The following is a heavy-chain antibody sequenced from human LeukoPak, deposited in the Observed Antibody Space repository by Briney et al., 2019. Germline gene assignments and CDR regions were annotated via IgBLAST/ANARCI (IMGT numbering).Heavy chain of an antibody. CDR1: GGTFSSYA. D-gene: IGHD4-17*01. J-gene: IGHJ6*03. CDR2: IIPIFGTA. Sequence: ASVKVSCKASGGTFSSYAISWVRQAPGQGLEWMGGIIPIFGTANYAQKFQGRVTITADKSTSTAYMELSSLRSEDTAVYYCARNGYDYYYMDVWGKGTTVTVSS. CDR3: ARNGYDYYYMDV. V-gene: IGHV1-69*06.